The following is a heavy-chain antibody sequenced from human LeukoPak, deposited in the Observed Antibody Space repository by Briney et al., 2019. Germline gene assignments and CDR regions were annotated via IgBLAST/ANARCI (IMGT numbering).Heavy chain of an antibody. CDR2: IKQDGSEK. CDR1: GFTFSSYW. Sequence: PGGSLRLSCAASGFTFSSYWMSWVRQAPGKGLEWVANIKQDGSEKYYVDSVKGRFTISRDNSKNMLYLQMTSLRAEDTALYYCAKDGGKEVLRFLEGHDAFDIWGQGTMVTVSS. J-gene: IGHJ3*02. D-gene: IGHD3-3*01. V-gene: IGHV3-7*01. CDR3: AKDGGKEVLRFLEGHDAFDI.